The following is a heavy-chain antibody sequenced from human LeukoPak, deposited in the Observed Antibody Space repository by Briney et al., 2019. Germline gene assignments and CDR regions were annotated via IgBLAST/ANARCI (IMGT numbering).Heavy chain of an antibody. CDR1: GFTFSNNW. D-gene: IGHD3-22*01. CDR3: ARFRGAYYRDF. CDR2: INIDGSYT. J-gene: IGHJ4*02. Sequence: GGSLRFSCAASGFTFSNNWMHWVRQPPGKGLVWVSHINIDGSYTTYADSVKGRFTISRDNAKNTLYLQMNSLRVEDTAVYYCARFRGAYYRDFWGQGTLVTVSS. V-gene: IGHV3-74*01.